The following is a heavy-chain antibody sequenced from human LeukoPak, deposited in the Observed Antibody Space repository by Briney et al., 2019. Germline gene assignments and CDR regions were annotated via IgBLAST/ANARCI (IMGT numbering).Heavy chain of an antibody. CDR1: GGTFSSYA. Sequence: ASVKVSCKASGGTFSSYAISWVRQAPGQGLEWMGGIIPIFGTANYAQKFQGRVTITADESTSTAYMELSRLRSEDTAVYYCARGDTPNYYDSSGYYYEFDYWGQGTLVTVSS. J-gene: IGHJ4*02. D-gene: IGHD3-22*01. CDR3: ARGDTPNYYDSSGYYYEFDY. CDR2: IIPIFGTA. V-gene: IGHV1-69*13.